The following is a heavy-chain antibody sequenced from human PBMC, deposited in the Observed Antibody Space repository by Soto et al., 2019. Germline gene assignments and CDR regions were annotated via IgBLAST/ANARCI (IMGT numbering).Heavy chain of an antibody. D-gene: IGHD3-22*01. V-gene: IGHV4-30-4*01. Sequence: GMASETLSLTCTVSGGSISSGDYYWSWIRQPPGKGLEWIGYIYYSGSTYYNPSLKSRFTISEDTSKTLFSRKLSSVTAEDTAVYYCAREMGLYYNRSGYDYWGRETRVTVS. CDR1: GGSISSGDYY. CDR2: IYYSGST. J-gene: IGHJ4*02. CDR3: AREMGLYYNRSGYDY.